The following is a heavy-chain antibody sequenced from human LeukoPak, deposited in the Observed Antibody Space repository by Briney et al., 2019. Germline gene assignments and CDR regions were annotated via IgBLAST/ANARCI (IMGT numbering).Heavy chain of an antibody. V-gene: IGHV3-23*01. Sequence: PGGSLRLSCAASGFTFSSYAMSWVRQAPGKGLEWVSAISGSGGSTYYADSVKGRFTISRDNSKNTLYLQMNSLRAEDTAVFYCAKPNRGIYCRSGITCYDYFDYWGQGTLVTVSS. CDR2: ISGSGGST. D-gene: IGHD2-15*01. CDR1: GFTFSSYA. CDR3: AKPNRGIYCRSGITCYDYFDY. J-gene: IGHJ4*02.